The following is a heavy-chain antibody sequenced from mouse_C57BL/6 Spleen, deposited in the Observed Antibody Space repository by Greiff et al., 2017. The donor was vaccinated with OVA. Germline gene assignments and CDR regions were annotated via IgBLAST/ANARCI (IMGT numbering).Heavy chain of an antibody. J-gene: IGHJ4*01. V-gene: IGHV1-69*01. CDR1: GYTFTSYW. CDR2: IDPSDSYT. Sequence: QVQLQQPGAELVMPGASVKLSCKASGYTFTSYWMHWVKQRPGQGLEWIGDIDPSDSYTNYNQKFKGKSTLTVDKSSSTAYMQLSSLTSEDSAVYYCARFFGAMDYWGQGTSVTVSS. CDR3: ARFFGAMDY.